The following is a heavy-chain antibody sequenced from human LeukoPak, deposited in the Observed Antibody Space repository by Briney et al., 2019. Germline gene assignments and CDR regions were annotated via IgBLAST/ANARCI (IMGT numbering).Heavy chain of an antibody. CDR2: TYYRSTWLN. D-gene: IGHD7-27*01. Sequence: PSQTLSLTCAISGDTVSSNTAAYNWLRLSPSRGLEWLGRTYYRSTWLNDYAPSVRGRITVSPDTSKNQFSPQLNSVTPEDTAVYYCARDRLGMGYWGQGTPVTVSS. J-gene: IGHJ4*02. CDR3: ARDRLGMGY. V-gene: IGHV6-1*01. CDR1: GDTVSSNTAA.